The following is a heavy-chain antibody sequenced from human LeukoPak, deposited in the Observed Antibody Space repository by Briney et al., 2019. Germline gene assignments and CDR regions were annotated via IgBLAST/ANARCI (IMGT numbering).Heavy chain of an antibody. J-gene: IGHJ4*02. CDR1: GYTFTGYF. CDR2: INPNSGGT. D-gene: IGHD4-17*01. V-gene: IGHV1-2*02. Sequence: ASVKVSCKASGYTFTGYFMHWVRQAPGQGLEWMGWINPNSGGTNYAQKFRGRVTMTRDTSISTAYMELSSLRSDDTAVYYCARTTRGLLDDGDYLGYWGPGTLVTVSS. CDR3: ARTTRGLLDDGDYLGY.